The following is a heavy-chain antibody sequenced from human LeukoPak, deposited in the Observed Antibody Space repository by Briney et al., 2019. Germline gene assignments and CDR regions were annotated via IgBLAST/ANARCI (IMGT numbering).Heavy chain of an antibody. Sequence: PGGSLRLSCAASGFTFSSYAMSWVRQAPGKGLEWVGRIKSKTDGGTTDYAAPVKGRFTISRDDSKNTLYLQMNSLKTEDTAVYYCTTGHDYVWGSYRYGFDYWGQGTLVTVSS. CDR2: IKSKTDGGTT. D-gene: IGHD3-16*02. V-gene: IGHV3-15*01. CDR1: GFTFSSYA. J-gene: IGHJ4*02. CDR3: TTGHDYVWGSYRYGFDY.